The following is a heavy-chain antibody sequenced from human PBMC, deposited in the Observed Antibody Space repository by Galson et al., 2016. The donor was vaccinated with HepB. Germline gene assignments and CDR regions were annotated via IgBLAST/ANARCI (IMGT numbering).Heavy chain of an antibody. J-gene: IGHJ4*02. CDR1: GFTFSNYG. CDR3: AKRHEYCPAVGCSVDY. D-gene: IGHD2/OR15-2a*01. V-gene: IGHV3-30*18. CDR2: DSMDGRRK. Sequence: SLRLSCAASGFTFSNYGMHWVRQAPGKGLGWVAADSMDGRRKFYADSVKGRFTISRDNSNNMLFLQMSSLRADDTAVYYCAKRHEYCPAVGCSVDYWGQGTLVSVSS.